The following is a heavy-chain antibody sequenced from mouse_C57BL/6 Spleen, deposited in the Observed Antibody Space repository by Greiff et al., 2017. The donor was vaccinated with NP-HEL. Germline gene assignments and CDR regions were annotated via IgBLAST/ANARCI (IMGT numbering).Heavy chain of an antibody. V-gene: IGHV1-4*01. CDR1: GYTFTSYT. D-gene: IGHD2-3*01. J-gene: IGHJ4*01. CDR3: ARLYDGGAMDY. CDR2: INPSSGYT. Sequence: QVQLQQSGAELARPGASVKMSCKASGYTFTSYTMHWVKQRPGQGLEWIGYINPSSGYTKYNQKFKDKATLTADKSSSTAYMQLSSLTSEDSAVYYCARLYDGGAMDYWGQGTSVTVSS.